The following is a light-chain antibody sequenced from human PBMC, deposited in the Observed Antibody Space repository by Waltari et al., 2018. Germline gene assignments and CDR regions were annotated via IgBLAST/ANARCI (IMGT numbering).Light chain of an antibody. J-gene: IGLJ3*02. CDR3: QTGGTGTWV. CDR1: SGHSSHV. V-gene: IGLV4-69*01. Sequence: QLVLTQSPSASAPLGASVKLTRTLSSGHSSHVIAWLQQQPEKGPRYLTKVNSDGRHSKGDKIPDRFSGSSSGAEHYLTISSLQSEDEADYDCQTGGTGTWVFGGGTKLTVL. CDR2: VNSDGRH.